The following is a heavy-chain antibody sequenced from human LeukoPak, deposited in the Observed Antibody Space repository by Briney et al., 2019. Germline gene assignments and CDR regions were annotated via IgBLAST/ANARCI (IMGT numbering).Heavy chain of an antibody. CDR3: AKMAYSGHDKGLGYNWFDP. V-gene: IGHV3-23*01. J-gene: IGHJ5*02. CDR1: GITFNRYS. D-gene: IGHD1-26*01. Sequence: PGGSLRLSCAASGITFNRYSMNWVRQAPGKGLEWVSAFSGSGGSTYYADSVKGRFTISRDNSKNTLYLQMNSLRAEDTAVYYCAKMAYSGHDKGLGYNWFDPWGQGTLVTVSS. CDR2: FSGSGGST.